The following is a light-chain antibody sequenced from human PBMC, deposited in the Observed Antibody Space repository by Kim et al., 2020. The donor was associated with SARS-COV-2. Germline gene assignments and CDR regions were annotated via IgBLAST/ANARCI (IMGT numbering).Light chain of an antibody. CDR3: QQHDTLPIT. Sequence: ESGGDRVTITCQASQDISKYLNWYQQKLGRAPKLLIYDASSLETGVPSRFSGSASGTDFTFTISSLQPEDIATYYCQQHDTLPITFGQGTRLEIK. J-gene: IGKJ5*01. V-gene: IGKV1-33*01. CDR2: DAS. CDR1: QDISKY.